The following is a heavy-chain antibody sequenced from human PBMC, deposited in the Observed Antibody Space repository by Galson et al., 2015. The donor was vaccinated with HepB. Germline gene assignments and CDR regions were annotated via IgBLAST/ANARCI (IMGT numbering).Heavy chain of an antibody. CDR2: ISGNGGDT. Sequence: SLRLSCAASGFSFSSYAMTWVRQAPGKGLEWVSSISGNGGDTKYGDSVKGRFTIFRDKAKSTLYLQMNSLRAEDTAVYYCARAAGDSSTYANDYWGQGTLVTVSS. CDR3: ARAAGDSSTYANDY. J-gene: IGHJ4*02. V-gene: IGHV3-23*01. CDR1: GFSFSSYA. D-gene: IGHD5-18*01.